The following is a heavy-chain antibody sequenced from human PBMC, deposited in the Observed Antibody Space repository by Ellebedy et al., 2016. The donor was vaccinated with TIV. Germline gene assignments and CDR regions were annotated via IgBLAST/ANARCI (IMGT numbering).Heavy chain of an antibody. J-gene: IGHJ5*02. CDR3: ARETGRIAAAGLDL. CDR1: GYPFSDYY. D-gene: IGHD6-25*01. CDR2: ISPSGVTP. Sequence: AASVKVSCKASGYPFSDYYIEWVRQAPGQGLEWMGIISPSGVTPTYAPRLPGRVTMTSDPSTNTVYMELPSLRSEDTAIYYCARETGRIAAAGLDLWGQGTLVTVSS. V-gene: IGHV1-46*04.